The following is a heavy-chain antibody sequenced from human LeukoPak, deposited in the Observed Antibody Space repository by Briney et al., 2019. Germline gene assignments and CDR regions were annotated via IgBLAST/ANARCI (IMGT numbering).Heavy chain of an antibody. CDR3: ARNRGWQQFDY. CDR2: IKQDGSEK. J-gene: IGHJ4*02. V-gene: IGHV3-7*01. D-gene: IGHD4-23*01. CDR1: GFTFSTYD. Sequence: GGSLRLSCAASGFTFSTYDMNWVRQAPGKGLEWVANIKQDGSEKNYLDSVKGRFTISRDNAKNSLYLQMNNLRAEDTAVYYCARNRGWQQFDYWGQGTLVTVSS.